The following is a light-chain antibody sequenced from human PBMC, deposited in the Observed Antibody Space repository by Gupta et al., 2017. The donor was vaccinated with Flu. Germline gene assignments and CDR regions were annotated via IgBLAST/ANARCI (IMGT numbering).Light chain of an antibody. CDR3: LLYYGGVQGV. Sequence: QTVVTPQPSLTVSPGWTATLTCGSSTGAVTSDYYPNWFQQKPGQAPTALIYSTNMKFSWTPGRFSGSLLGDKAALTVSNVQPEDEADYYCLLYYGGVQGVFGPGTKVTVL. CDR2: STN. CDR1: TGAVTSDYY. J-gene: IGLJ1*01. V-gene: IGLV7-43*01.